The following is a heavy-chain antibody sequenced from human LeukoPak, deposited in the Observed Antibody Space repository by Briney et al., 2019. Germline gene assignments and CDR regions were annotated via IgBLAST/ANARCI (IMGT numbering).Heavy chain of an antibody. V-gene: IGHV3-23*01. CDR2: ISGSGGST. J-gene: IGHJ4*02. Sequence: PGGSLRLSCAASGFTFSSYAMSWVRQAPGKGLEWVSDISGSGGSTYYADSVKGRFTISRDNSKNTLYLQMNSLRAEDTALYYCARGNMVREDYFDYWGQGTLVTVSS. CDR1: GFTFSSYA. D-gene: IGHD3-10*01. CDR3: ARGNMVREDYFDY.